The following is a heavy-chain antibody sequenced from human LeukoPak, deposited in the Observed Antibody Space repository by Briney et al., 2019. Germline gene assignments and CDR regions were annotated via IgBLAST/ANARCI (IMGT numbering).Heavy chain of an antibody. CDR3: ARGRPYYYDSSGNYSGDNFDY. CDR2: INHSGST. D-gene: IGHD3-22*01. Sequence: SETLSLTCAVYGGSFSGYYWSWIRQPPGKGLEWIGEINHSGSTNYNPSLKSRVTISVDTSKNQFSLKLSSVTAADTAVYYCARGRPYYYDSSGNYSGDNFDYWGQGTLVTVSS. V-gene: IGHV4-34*01. J-gene: IGHJ4*02. CDR1: GGSFSGYY.